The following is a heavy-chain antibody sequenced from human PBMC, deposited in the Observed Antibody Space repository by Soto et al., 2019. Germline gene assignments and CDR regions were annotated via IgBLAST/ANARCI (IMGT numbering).Heavy chain of an antibody. CDR1: GDSVSSDSAA. CDR3: AGVPWFRGMDV. V-gene: IGHV6-1*01. CDR2: TYYRSKWSN. Sequence: QTLSLTCVISGDSVSSDSAAWIVIRQSPSRGLEWLGRTYYRSKWSNDYALSVKSRITINPDTSKNHFSLQLYSVTPEDTAIYYCAGVPWFRGMDVWGQGTPVTVSS. D-gene: IGHD3-10*01. J-gene: IGHJ6*02.